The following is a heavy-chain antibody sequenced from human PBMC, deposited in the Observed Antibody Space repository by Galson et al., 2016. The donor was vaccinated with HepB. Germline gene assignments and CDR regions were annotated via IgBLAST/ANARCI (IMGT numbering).Heavy chain of an antibody. CDR3: ARGNLFELFH. Sequence: SETLSLTCAVFGGSLSGYYWNWIRRPPGRGLEWLGEIKDGGTTTYNPSLKSRVTISMDTSNNQFFLHLTSVTAADTAVYYCARGNLFELFHWGQGALVTVA. CDR1: GGSLSGYY. CDR2: IKDGGTT. V-gene: IGHV4-34*01. J-gene: IGHJ4*02. D-gene: IGHD3-10*01.